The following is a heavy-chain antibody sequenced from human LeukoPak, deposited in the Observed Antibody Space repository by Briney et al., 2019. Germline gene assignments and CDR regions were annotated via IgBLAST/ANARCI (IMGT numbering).Heavy chain of an antibody. J-gene: IGHJ1*01. CDR1: GFTFNYYA. D-gene: IGHD3-3*01. CDR3: AKEPTYYDFWSGYESHFQH. Sequence: GALRLSCAASGFTFNYYAMNWVRQAPGKGLEWVSAILGGGDTTSYADSVKGRFTISRDNSKNTLYLQMNSLRAEDTAVYYCAKEPTYYDFWSGYESHFQHWGQGTLVTVSS. V-gene: IGHV3-23*01. CDR2: ILGGGDTT.